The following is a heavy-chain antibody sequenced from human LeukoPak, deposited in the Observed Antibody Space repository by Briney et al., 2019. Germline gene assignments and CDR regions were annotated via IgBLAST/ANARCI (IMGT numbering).Heavy chain of an antibody. J-gene: IGHJ4*02. CDR3: AKYYGSGSYKPYDY. V-gene: IGHV3-23*01. D-gene: IGHD3-10*01. CDR2: ISGSGGST. Sequence: PGGSLRLSCAASGFTFGSYAMHWVRQAPGKGLEWVSAISGSGGSTYYADSVKGRFTISRDNSKNTPYLQMYGIRARVTAVDYCAKYYGSGSYKPYDYWGQGTLVTVSS. CDR1: GFTFGSYA.